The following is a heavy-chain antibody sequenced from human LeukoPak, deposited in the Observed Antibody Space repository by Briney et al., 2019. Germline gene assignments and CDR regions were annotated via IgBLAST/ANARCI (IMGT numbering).Heavy chain of an antibody. CDR1: GFTFSSYA. Sequence: GGSLRLSCAASGFTFSSYAMSWVRQAPGKGLQWVSSISGSGDSTYYADSVKGRFTISRDNSNNTLYLQMNSLRAEDTAVYYCAILIAVAGPATFYWGQGTLLTVSS. V-gene: IGHV3-23*01. CDR2: ISGSGDST. J-gene: IGHJ4*02. CDR3: AILIAVAGPATFY. D-gene: IGHD6-19*01.